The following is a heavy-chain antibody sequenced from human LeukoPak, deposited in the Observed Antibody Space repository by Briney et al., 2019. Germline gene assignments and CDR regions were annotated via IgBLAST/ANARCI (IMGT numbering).Heavy chain of an antibody. CDR2: IKQDGSEK. D-gene: IGHD5-24*01. CDR3: ARASDPWLQLT. J-gene: IGHJ5*02. CDR1: GFTFSNYW. Sequence: GGSLRLSCAASGFTFSNYWMIWVRQAPGNGLEWVGNIKQDGSEKRYADSVRGRFSISRDNAQTSLYLQMNSLRAEDTAVYYCARASDPWLQLTWGQGTLVTVSS. V-gene: IGHV3-7*03.